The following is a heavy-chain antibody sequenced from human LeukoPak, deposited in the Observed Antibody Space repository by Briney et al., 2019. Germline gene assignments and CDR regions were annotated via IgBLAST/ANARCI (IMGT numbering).Heavy chain of an antibody. D-gene: IGHD3-3*01. CDR3: ARDGGYDFWSGYKYYFDY. Sequence: SVKVSCKASGDTFSNFAFSWVRQAPGQGLEWVGGIIPIFGTASYAQKFQGRVTITADKSTSTAYMELSSLRSEDTAVYYCARDGGYDFWSGYKYYFDYWGQGTLVTVSS. CDR1: GDTFSNFA. J-gene: IGHJ4*02. CDR2: IIPIFGTA. V-gene: IGHV1-69*06.